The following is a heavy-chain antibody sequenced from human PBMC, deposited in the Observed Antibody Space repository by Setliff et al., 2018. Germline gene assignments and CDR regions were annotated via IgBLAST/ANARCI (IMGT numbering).Heavy chain of an antibody. CDR3: ARSFNSGFYHQRDAYDI. J-gene: IGHJ3*02. Sequence: ASVKVSCKASGYSFTGYYMHWVRQAPGQGLEWMGIIHTGGGSASYAPKFQGRVTMTSDTSTNTIYMEVNIVRPDDTAIYYCARSFNSGFYHQRDAYDIWGQGTLVTVSS. CDR2: IHTGGGSA. V-gene: IGHV1-46*01. D-gene: IGHD5-12*01. CDR1: GYSFTGYY.